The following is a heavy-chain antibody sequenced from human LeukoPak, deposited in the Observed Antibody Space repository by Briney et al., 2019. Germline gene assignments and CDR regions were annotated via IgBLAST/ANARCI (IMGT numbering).Heavy chain of an antibody. CDR1: GFTFDDYT. J-gene: IGHJ4*02. CDR3: AKDIGAFGVVVVLDY. V-gene: IGHV3-43*01. D-gene: IGHD3-3*01. CDR2: ISWDGGST. Sequence: GGSLRLSCAASGFTFDDYTMHWVRQAPGKGLEWVSLISWDGGSTYYADSVKGRFTISRDNSKNSLYLQMNSLRTEDTALYYRAKDIGAFGVVVVLDYWGQGTLVTVSS.